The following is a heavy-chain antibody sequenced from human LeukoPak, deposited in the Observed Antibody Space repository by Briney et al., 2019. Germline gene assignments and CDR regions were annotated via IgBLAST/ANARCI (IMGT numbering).Heavy chain of an antibody. J-gene: IGHJ4*02. CDR2: ISGSGGST. CDR1: GFTFSSYA. D-gene: IGHD2-21*02. CDR3: AKEEDAVVTALVNY. V-gene: IGHV3-23*01. Sequence: GGSLRLSCAASGFTFSSYAMSWVRQAPGKGLEWVSAISGSGGSTYYADSVKGRFTISRDNSKNTLYLQMSSLRAEDTAVYYCAKEEDAVVTALVNYWGLGTLVTVSS.